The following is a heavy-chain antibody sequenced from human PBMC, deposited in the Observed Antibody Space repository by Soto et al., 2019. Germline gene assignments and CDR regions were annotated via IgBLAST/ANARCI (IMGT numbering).Heavy chain of an antibody. Sequence: QVQLVQSGAEVKKPGASVMVSCKASGYTFRDYDINWVRQASGQGLEWMGWMNPNSGNTAYAQKFQGRVTMTEDTTTNTAYMELSSLTSADTAVYYCTRRARIGKQLWLPFDSWAQGTLVTVSS. CDR3: TRRARIGKQLWLPFDS. J-gene: IGHJ4*02. CDR1: GYTFRDYD. V-gene: IGHV1-8*01. D-gene: IGHD3-22*01. CDR2: MNPNSGNT.